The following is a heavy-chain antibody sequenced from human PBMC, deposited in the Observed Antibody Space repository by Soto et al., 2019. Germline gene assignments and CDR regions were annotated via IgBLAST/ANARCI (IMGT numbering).Heavy chain of an antibody. CDR2: ISLDGTKK. CDR1: GFSFSSYT. CDR3: GRDRRFGNGYIMEFDY. D-gene: IGHD3-10*01. V-gene: IGHV3-30-3*01. J-gene: IGHJ4*02. Sequence: QVQLVESGGGVVQPGRSLRLSCVASGFSFSSYTMHWLRQAPGKGLEWVAGISLDGTKKYYADSVKDRFTVSRDNSINPLFVNMNSMISEDTAVYYCGRDRRFGNGYIMEFDYWGQGTLVTVSS.